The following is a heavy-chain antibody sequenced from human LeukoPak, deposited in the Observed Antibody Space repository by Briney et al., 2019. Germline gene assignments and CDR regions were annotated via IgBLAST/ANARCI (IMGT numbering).Heavy chain of an antibody. CDR2: ISYDGSNK. CDR1: GFTFSSYA. J-gene: IGHJ4*02. CDR3: ARAGIAVLTGYYLNYFDY. V-gene: IGHV3-30-3*01. D-gene: IGHD3-9*01. Sequence: GGSLRLSCAASGFTFSSYAMHWVRQAPGKGLEWVAVISYDGSNKYYADSVKGRFTISRDNSKNTLYLQMNSLRAEDTAVYYCARAGIAVLTGYYLNYFDYWGQGTLVTVSS.